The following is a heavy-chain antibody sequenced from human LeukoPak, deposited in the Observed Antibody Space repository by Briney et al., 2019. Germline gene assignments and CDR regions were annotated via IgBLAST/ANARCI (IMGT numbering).Heavy chain of an antibody. CDR3: AKERGIYSGYDYFDY. D-gene: IGHD5-12*01. Sequence: GGSLRLSCAASGFTFNDYAMSWVRQYPGKGLEWVSAIGGSGGSTYHADSVKGRFTISRDNSKNTLYLQMNSLRAEDTALYYCAKERGIYSGYDYFDYWGQGTLVTVSS. V-gene: IGHV3-23*01. CDR2: IGGSGGST. CDR1: GFTFNDYA. J-gene: IGHJ4*02.